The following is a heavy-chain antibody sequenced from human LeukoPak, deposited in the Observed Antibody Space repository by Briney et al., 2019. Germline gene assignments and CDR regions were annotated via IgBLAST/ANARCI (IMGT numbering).Heavy chain of an antibody. Sequence: GGSLRLSCAASGFTFDDYAMHWVRQAPGKGLEWVSGISWNSGSIGYADSVKGRFTISRDNAKNSLYLQMNSLRAEGTALYYCARNIAAAGRLWTHWGQGTLVTVSS. V-gene: IGHV3-9*01. D-gene: IGHD6-13*01. CDR2: ISWNSGSI. CDR1: GFTFDDYA. CDR3: ARNIAAAGRLWTH. J-gene: IGHJ4*02.